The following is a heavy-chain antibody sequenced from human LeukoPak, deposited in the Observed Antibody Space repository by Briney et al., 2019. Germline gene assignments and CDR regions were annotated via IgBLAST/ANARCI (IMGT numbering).Heavy chain of an antibody. V-gene: IGHV3-30*02. Sequence: GGSLRLSCAASGFTFSSYGMHWVRQAPGKGLEWVAFIRYDGSNKYYADSVKGRFTISRDNSKNTLYLQMNSLRAEDTAVYYCARQGGRPLGYCSSTSCFGQNNWFDPWGQGTLVTVSS. D-gene: IGHD2-2*01. CDR3: ARQGGRPLGYCSSTSCFGQNNWFDP. J-gene: IGHJ5*02. CDR1: GFTFSSYG. CDR2: IRYDGSNK.